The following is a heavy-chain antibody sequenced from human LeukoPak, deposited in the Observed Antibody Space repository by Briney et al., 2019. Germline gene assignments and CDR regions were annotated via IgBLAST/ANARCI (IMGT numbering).Heavy chain of an antibody. V-gene: IGHV3-23*01. Sequence: GGSLRLSCAASGFSFSTQRMHWVRQAPGKGLEWVSAISGSGGSTYYADSVKGRFTISRDNSKNTLYLQMNSLRAEDTAVYYCAKDGKAYYYYYGMDVWGQGTTVTVSS. J-gene: IGHJ6*02. CDR2: ISGSGGST. CDR1: GFSFSTQR. CDR3: AKDGKAYYYYYGMDV. D-gene: IGHD4-23*01.